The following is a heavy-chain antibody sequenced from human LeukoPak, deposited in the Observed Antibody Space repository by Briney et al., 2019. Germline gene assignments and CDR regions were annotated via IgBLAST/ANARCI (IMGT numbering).Heavy chain of an antibody. CDR1: GFTFSGYY. Sequence: GGSLRLSCAASGFTFSGYYMSWIRQAPGKGLEWVSYISSSGSTIYYADSVKGRFTISRDNAKNSLYLLMNSLRAEDTAVYYCASTYNWNPAYNWFDPWGQGTLVTVSS. D-gene: IGHD1-20*01. CDR2: ISSSGSTI. J-gene: IGHJ5*02. CDR3: ASTYNWNPAYNWFDP. V-gene: IGHV3-11*04.